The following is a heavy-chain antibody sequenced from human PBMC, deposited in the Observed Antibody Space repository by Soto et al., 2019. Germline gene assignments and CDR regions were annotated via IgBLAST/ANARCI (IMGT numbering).Heavy chain of an antibody. CDR2: IYYSGST. J-gene: IGHJ4*02. Sequence: QVQLQESGPGLVKPSQTLCLSCSVSGGSISSGGYYWSWIRQHPGKGLEWIGYIYYSGSTYYNPSLKSRVTISVDTSKNQFSLKLSSVTAADTAVYYCARGRPSYGYSFDYWGQVTLVTVSS. V-gene: IGHV4-31*03. CDR1: GGSISSGGYY. D-gene: IGHD5-18*01. CDR3: ARGRPSYGYSFDY.